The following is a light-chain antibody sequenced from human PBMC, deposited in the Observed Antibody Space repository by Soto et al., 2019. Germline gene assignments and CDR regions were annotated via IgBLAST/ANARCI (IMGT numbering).Light chain of an antibody. CDR1: QGISTY. J-gene: IGKJ1*01. CDR2: DIS. CDR3: QQYYRYPWT. V-gene: IGKV1-8*01. Sequence: AIQMTQSPTSFSASIGDRVTISCRASQGISTYLAWYQQPPGKAPKLLIYDISSLRSGVPSRFSGSGSGTDSTHTITSLQSEDFATYYCQQYYRYPWTFGQGTSVEV.